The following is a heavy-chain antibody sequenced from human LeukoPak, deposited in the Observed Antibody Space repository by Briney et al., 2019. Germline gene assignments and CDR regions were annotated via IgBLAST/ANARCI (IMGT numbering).Heavy chain of an antibody. CDR1: GFTFGDYA. V-gene: IGHV3-49*04. Sequence: GRSLRLSCTASGFTFGDYAMSWVRQAPGKGLEWVGFIRSKAYGWTTEYAASVKGRFTISRDDSKSIAYLQMNSLKTEDTAVYYCTRTYCSSTSCYENYWGQGTLVTVSS. CDR3: TRTYCSSTSCYENY. D-gene: IGHD2-2*01. J-gene: IGHJ4*02. CDR2: IRSKAYGWTT.